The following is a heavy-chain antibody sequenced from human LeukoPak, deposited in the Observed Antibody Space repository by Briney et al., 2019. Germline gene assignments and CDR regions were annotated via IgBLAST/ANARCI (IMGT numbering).Heavy chain of an antibody. V-gene: IGHV3-21*01. D-gene: IGHD2-2*01. CDR1: GFTFSSYS. CDR2: ISSSSSYI. CDR3: ARVEYQLLLDPYYYYMDV. J-gene: IGHJ6*03. Sequence: PGGSLRLSCAASGFTFSSYSMNWVRQAPGKGLEWVSSISSSSSYIYYADSVKGRFTISRDNAKDSLYLQMNSLRAEDTAVYYCARVEYQLLLDPYYYYMDVWGKGTTVTVSS.